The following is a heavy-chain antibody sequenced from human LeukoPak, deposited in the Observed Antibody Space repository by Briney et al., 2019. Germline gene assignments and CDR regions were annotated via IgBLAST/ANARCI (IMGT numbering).Heavy chain of an antibody. J-gene: IGHJ4*02. CDR3: AKDIIWVGDISYYFDY. CDR1: GFTFSSYE. D-gene: IGHD3-16*02. V-gene: IGHV3-48*03. CDR2: ISSSGSTI. Sequence: GGSLRLSCAASGFTFSSYEMNWVRQAPGKGLEWVSYISSSGSTIYYADSVKGRFTISRDNSKNTLYLQMSSLRAEDTAVYYCAKDIIWVGDISYYFDYWGQGTLVTVSS.